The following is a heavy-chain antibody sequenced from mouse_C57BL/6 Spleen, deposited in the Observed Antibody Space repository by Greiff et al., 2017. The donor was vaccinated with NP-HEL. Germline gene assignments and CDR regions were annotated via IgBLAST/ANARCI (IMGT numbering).Heavy chain of an antibody. D-gene: IGHD2-1*01. CDR3: ARSGGNYGDY. CDR2: IDPSDSYT. CDR1: GYTFTSYW. J-gene: IGHJ2*01. Sequence: VQLQQPGAELVMPGASVKLSCKASGYTFTSYWMHWVKQRPGQGLGWIGEIDPSDSYTNYNQKFKGKSTLTVDKSSSTAYMQLSSLTSEDSAVYYCARSGGNYGDYWGQGTTLTVSS. V-gene: IGHV1-69*01.